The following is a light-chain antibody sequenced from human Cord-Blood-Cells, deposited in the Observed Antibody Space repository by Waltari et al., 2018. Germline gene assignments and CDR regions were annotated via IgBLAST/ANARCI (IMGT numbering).Light chain of an antibody. Sequence: QSVLTQPPSVSAAPGQKVTISCSGSSSNIGNNYVSWYQQLPGTAPKLLIYDNNQRPSGIPDRFSGSKSGTSATLGITGLQTGDEADYYCGTWDSSLLWVFGGGTKLTVL. V-gene: IGLV1-51*01. CDR1: SSNIGNNY. J-gene: IGLJ3*02. CDR2: DNN. CDR3: GTWDSSLLWV.